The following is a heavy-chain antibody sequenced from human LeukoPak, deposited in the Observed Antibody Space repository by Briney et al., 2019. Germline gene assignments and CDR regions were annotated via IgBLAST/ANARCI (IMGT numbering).Heavy chain of an antibody. J-gene: IGHJ4*02. D-gene: IGHD4-23*01. Sequence: GGSLRLSCAASGFTFSSYAMHWVRQAPGKGLEWVAVISYDGSNKYYADSVKGRFTISRDNSKNTLYLQMNSLRAEDTAVYYCASISVVTPVDYWGQGTLVTVSS. CDR3: ASISVVTPVDY. CDR1: GFTFSSYA. CDR2: ISYDGSNK. V-gene: IGHV3-30*04.